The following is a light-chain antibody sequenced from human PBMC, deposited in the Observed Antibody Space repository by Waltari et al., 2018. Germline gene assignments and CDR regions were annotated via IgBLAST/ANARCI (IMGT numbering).Light chain of an antibody. CDR1: QSLVHSDGNPY. CDR2: KVS. Sequence: DVVMTQSPLSMPVTLGQPASISCRSSQSLVHSDGNPYWSWFQQRPGQSPRRLIYKVSNRDSGVPDRCGGSGSGTDFTLKISRVEAEDVGVYYCMQGTHWPPWTFGQGTKVEIQ. V-gene: IGKV2-30*02. CDR3: MQGTHWPPWT. J-gene: IGKJ1*01.